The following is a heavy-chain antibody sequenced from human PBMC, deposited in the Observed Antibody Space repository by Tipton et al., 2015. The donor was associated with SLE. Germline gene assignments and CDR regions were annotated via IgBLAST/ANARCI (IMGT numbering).Heavy chain of an antibody. CDR3: ARHSGHCLAGSCSFNWFDP. D-gene: IGHD2-15*01. J-gene: IGHJ5*02. CDR1: GGSIRGSSFY. CDR2: VYYTGTA. Sequence: TLSLSCTVSGGSIRGSSFYWGWMRQSPGKGLEWIGSVYYTGTAYYNPSLKSRPSLSVDTSKNDFSLKLTSVTALDTAVYYCARHSGHCLAGSCSFNWFDPWGPGILVTVSS. V-gene: IGHV4-39*01.